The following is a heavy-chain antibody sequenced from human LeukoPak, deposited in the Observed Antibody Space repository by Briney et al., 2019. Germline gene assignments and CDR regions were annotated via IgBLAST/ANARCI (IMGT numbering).Heavy chain of an antibody. J-gene: IGHJ5*02. D-gene: IGHD3-10*01. Sequence: SETLSLTCTVSGGSISSYYWSWIRQPPGKGLEWIGYIYYSGSTNYNPSLKSRVTISVDTSKNQFSLKLSSVTAADTAVYYCARLAGMARGVIKYNWFDPWGQGTLVTVSS. CDR2: IYYSGST. CDR1: GGSISSYY. CDR3: ARLAGMARGVIKYNWFDP. V-gene: IGHV4-59*08.